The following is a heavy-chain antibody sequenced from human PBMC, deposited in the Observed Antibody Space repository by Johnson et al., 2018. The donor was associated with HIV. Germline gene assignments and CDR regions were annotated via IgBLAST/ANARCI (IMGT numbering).Heavy chain of an antibody. CDR2: ISYDGSNK. D-gene: IGHD5-24*01. CDR1: GFTFSSYA. V-gene: IGHV3-30-3*01. Sequence: QVQLVESEGGVVQPGRSLRLSCAASGFTFSSYAMHWVRQAPGKGLEWVAVISYDGSNKYYADSVQGRFTISRDNSKNTLYLQMNTLGAEDTAVYYCAKDRSRLHDAFDSWGQGTMVTVSS. J-gene: IGHJ3*02. CDR3: AKDRSRLHDAFDS.